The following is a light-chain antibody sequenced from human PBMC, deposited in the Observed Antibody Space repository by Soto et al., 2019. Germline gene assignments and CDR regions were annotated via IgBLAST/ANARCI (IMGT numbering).Light chain of an antibody. CDR1: QSISSY. Sequence: DIQMTQSPSSLSASVGDRVTITCRASQSISSYLNWYQQKPGKAPKLLIYAASTLQSGVSFRFSGSVSGTDFTLTITSPQPEDSATYYCQQSYISPLTFGGGTKVDIK. CDR2: AAS. V-gene: IGKV1-39*01. CDR3: QQSYISPLT. J-gene: IGKJ4*01.